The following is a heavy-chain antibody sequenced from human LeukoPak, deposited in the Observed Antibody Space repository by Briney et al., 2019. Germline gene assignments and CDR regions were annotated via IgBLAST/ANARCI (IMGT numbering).Heavy chain of an antibody. CDR3: ARATRNYGGNNNFDY. CDR2: ISSSSSYI. V-gene: IGHV3-21*01. Sequence: PGGSLRLSCAASGFTFSSYSMNWVRQAPGKGLEWVSSISSSSSYIYYADSVKGRFTISRDNAKNSLYLQMNSLRAEDTAVYYCARATRNYGGNNNFDYWGQGTLVTVSS. J-gene: IGHJ4*02. D-gene: IGHD4-23*01. CDR1: GFTFSSYS.